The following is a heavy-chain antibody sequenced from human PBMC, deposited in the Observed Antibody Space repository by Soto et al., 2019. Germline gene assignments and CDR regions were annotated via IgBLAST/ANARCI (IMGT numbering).Heavy chain of an antibody. CDR1: GYTFTSYG. V-gene: IGHV1-18*01. J-gene: IGHJ6*02. CDR3: ARAAVESSGYYHYYYYGMDV. Sequence: QVQLVQSGAEVKKPGASVKVSCKASGYTFTSYGISWVRQAPGQGLEWMGWISAYNGNTKYAQKLQGRVTMTTDTXXSTADMERRSLGSDDTAVYYCARAAVESSGYYHYYYYGMDVWGQGSTVTVSS. D-gene: IGHD3-22*01. CDR2: ISAYNGNT.